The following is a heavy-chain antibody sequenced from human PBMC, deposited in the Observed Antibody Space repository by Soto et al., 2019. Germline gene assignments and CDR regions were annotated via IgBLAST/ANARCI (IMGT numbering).Heavy chain of an antibody. CDR2: INPSGGST. J-gene: IGHJ3*02. CDR3: ARAITMVRGVLFDI. Sequence: ASVKVSCKASGYTFTSYGIIWVRQAPGQGLEWMGIINPSGGSTSYAQKLQGRVTMTTDTSTSTAYMELRSLRSDDTAVYYCARAITMVRGVLFDIWGQGTMVTVSS. D-gene: IGHD3-10*01. V-gene: IGHV1-18*01. CDR1: GYTFTSYG.